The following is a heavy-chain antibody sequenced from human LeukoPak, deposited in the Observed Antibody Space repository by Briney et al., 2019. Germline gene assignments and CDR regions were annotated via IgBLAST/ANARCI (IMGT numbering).Heavy chain of an antibody. CDR3: ARGGRYSGYDGLPFDY. D-gene: IGHD5-12*01. CDR1: GGSISSYY. J-gene: IGHJ4*02. V-gene: IGHV4-59*08. Sequence: SETLSLTCTVSGGSISSYYWSWIRQPPGKGLEWIGYIYYSGSTNYNPSLKSRVTISVDTSKNQFSLKLSSVTAADTAVYYCARGGRYSGYDGLPFDYWGQGTLVTVSS. CDR2: IYYSGST.